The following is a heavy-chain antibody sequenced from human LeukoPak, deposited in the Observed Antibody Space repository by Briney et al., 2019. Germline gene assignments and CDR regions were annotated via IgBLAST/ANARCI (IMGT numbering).Heavy chain of an antibody. V-gene: IGHV3-23*01. D-gene: IGHD2-2*01. CDR1: GFTFTSYA. J-gene: IGHJ3*02. CDR2: ISGSGGST. CDR3: AKDLTRVVPGDDAFDI. Sequence: PGGSLRLSCAASGFTFTSYAMSWVRQAPGKVLEWVSAISGSGGSTYYADSAKGRFTISRDNSKNTLYLQMNSLRAEDTAVYYCAKDLTRVVPGDDAFDIWGQGTMVTVSS.